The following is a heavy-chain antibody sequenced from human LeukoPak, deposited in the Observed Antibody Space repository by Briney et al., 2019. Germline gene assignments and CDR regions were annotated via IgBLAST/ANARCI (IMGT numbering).Heavy chain of an antibody. CDR2: INPNSGGT. V-gene: IGHV1-2*02. D-gene: IGHD6-13*01. Sequence: ASVKVSCKASGYTFTCYYMHWVRQAPGQGLEWMGWINPNSGGTNYAQKFQGRVTMTRDTSISTAYMELSRLRSDDTAVYYCARDMGVKRGLSSSWLNWFDPWGQGTLVTVSS. CDR3: ARDMGVKRGLSSSWLNWFDP. J-gene: IGHJ5*02. CDR1: GYTFTCYY.